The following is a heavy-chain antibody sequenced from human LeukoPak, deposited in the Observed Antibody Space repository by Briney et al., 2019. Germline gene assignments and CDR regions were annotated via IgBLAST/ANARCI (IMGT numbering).Heavy chain of an antibody. J-gene: IGHJ6*02. D-gene: IGHD3-9*01. V-gene: IGHV3-49*04. CDR2: IRSKAYGGTT. CDR1: GFTLGDYA. Sequence: PGGSLRLSCTASGFTLGDYAMRWVRQAPGKGLEWVGFIRSKAYGGTTEYAASVKGTFTISRDDSKSIAYLQMNSLKTEDTAVYYCTTYYDILTGYPRYGMDVWGQGTTVTVSS. CDR3: TTYYDILTGYPRYGMDV.